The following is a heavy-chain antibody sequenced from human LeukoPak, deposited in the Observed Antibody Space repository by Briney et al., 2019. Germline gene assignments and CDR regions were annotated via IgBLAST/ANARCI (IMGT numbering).Heavy chain of an antibody. CDR2: IYHSGST. CDR3: ATGGAQSDY. D-gene: IGHD1-26*01. Sequence: PSETLSLTCTVSGGSISSGGYYWSWIRQPPGKGLEWIGYIYHSGSTYYNPSLKSRVTISVDRSKNQFSLKLSSVTAADTAVYYCATGGAQSDYWGQGTLVTVSS. CDR1: GGSISSGGYY. V-gene: IGHV4-30-2*01. J-gene: IGHJ4*02.